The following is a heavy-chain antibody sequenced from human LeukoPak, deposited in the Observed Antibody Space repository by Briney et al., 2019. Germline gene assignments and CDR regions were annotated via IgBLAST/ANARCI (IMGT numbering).Heavy chain of an antibody. CDR3: ARASMRMTTAGLVDY. V-gene: IGHV3-53*01. CDR2: VYSGGST. D-gene: IGHD6-13*01. Sequence: GGSLRLSCAASGFTVGSNYMNWVRQAPGKGLEWVSVVYSGGSTYYADSVKGRFTISRDNAKNSLYLQMNSLRAEDTAVYYCARASMRMTTAGLVDYWGQGTLVTVSS. J-gene: IGHJ4*02. CDR1: GFTVGSNY.